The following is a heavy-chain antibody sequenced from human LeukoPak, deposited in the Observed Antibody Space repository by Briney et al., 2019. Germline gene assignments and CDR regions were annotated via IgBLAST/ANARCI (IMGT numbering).Heavy chain of an antibody. Sequence: PSETLSLTCTVSGGSISSSSYYWSWIRQPPGKGLEWIGYIFYTGSTNYNPSLKSRVTISVGTSKNQFSLELSSVTAADTAVYYCARRNCAGDCYPYYFDDWGQGTLVTVSS. J-gene: IGHJ4*02. CDR1: GGSISSSSYY. CDR2: IFYTGST. D-gene: IGHD2-21*02. CDR3: ARRNCAGDCYPYYFDD. V-gene: IGHV4-61*01.